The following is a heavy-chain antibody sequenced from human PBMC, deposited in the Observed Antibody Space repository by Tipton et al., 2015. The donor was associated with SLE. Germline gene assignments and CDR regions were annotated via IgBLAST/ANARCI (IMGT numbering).Heavy chain of an antibody. CDR2: VYYTGNT. CDR1: GGSITNTPYF. J-gene: IGHJ4*02. V-gene: IGHV4-39*07. D-gene: IGHD3-22*01. CDR3: ARDEYRYDTTGYHLLGHFDF. Sequence: TLSLTCSVSGGSITNTPYFWGWIRQPPGKGLEWVGTVYYTGNTFYNPSLKSRVTILVDTSKNQISLKLSSVTAADTAVYYCARDEYRYDTTGYHLLGHFDFWGQGTLVTVSS.